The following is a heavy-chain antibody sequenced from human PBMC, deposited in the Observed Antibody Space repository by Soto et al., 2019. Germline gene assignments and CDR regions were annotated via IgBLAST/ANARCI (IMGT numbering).Heavy chain of an antibody. J-gene: IGHJ5*01. CDR2: MNPNSGNT. V-gene: IGHV1-8*01. CDR3: ARGPPRGTTGTLNWFDS. CDR1: GYTFTSYD. D-gene: IGHD4-4*01. Sequence: ASVKVSCKASGYTFTSYDINWVRQATGQGLEWMGWMNPNSGNTGYAQKFQGRVTMTRNTSISTAYMELSSLRSEDTAVYYCARGPPRGTTGTLNWFDSSGQGTLVTVSS.